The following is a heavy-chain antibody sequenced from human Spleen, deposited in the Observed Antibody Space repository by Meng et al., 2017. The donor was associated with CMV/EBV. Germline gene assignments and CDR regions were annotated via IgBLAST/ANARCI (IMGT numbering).Heavy chain of an antibody. CDR3: ARAGAVLTDIWSPGSMDV. Sequence: GESLKISCGGSGFTFSDYPMSWVRQAPGKGLEWVSGISGSGGATYYADSVKGRFTMSRDNSNNTVSLLMDTLRTEDTAVYYCARAGAVLTDIWSPGSMDVWGQGSKVTVSS. V-gene: IGHV3-23*01. J-gene: IGHJ6*02. D-gene: IGHD3-3*01. CDR2: ISGSGGAT. CDR1: GFTFSDYP.